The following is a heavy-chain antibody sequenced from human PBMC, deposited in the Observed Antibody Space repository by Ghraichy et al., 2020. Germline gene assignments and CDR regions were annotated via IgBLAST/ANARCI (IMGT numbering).Heavy chain of an antibody. CDR2: IKQDGSEK. V-gene: IGHV3-7*03. Sequence: GGSLRLSCAASGFTFSRYWMSWVRQAPGKGLEWVANIKQDGSEKNYVDSVKGRFTISRDNAKNSLYLQMNSLRAEDTAMYYCARDPTLVGATLSDYWGQGTLVTVSS. CDR3: ARDPTLVGATLSDY. J-gene: IGHJ4*01. CDR1: GFTFSRYW. D-gene: IGHD1-26*01.